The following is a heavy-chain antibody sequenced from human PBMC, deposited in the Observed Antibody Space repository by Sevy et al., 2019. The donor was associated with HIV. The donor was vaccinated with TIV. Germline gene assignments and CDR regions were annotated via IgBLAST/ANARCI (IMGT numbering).Heavy chain of an antibody. J-gene: IGHJ4*02. V-gene: IGHV4-61*01. CDR1: CGSVSSGSYY. D-gene: IGHD2-15*01. Sequence: SETLSLTCTVSCGSVSSGSYYWSWIRQPPGKGLEWIGYIYYSGSTNYNPSLKSRVTISVDTSKNQFSLKLSSVTAADTAVYYCAISPGYCSGGSCSFDYWGQGTLVTVSS. CDR2: IYYSGST. CDR3: AISPGYCSGGSCSFDY.